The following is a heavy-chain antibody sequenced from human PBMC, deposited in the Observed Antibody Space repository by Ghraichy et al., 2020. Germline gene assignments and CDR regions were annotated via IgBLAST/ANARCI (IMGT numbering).Heavy chain of an antibody. CDR2: INPNSGGT. J-gene: IGHJ6*02. Sequence: ASVKVSCKASGYTFTGYYMHWVRQAPGQGLEWMGWINPNSGGTNYVQKFQGRVTMTRDTSISTAYMELSRLRSDDTAVYYCARATTVSPAYYYGMDVWGQGTTVTVSS. D-gene: IGHD4-17*01. CDR3: ARATTVSPAYYYGMDV. CDR1: GYTFTGYY. V-gene: IGHV1-2*02.